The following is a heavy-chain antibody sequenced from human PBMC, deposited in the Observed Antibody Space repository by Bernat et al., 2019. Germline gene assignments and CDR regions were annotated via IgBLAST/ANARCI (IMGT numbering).Heavy chain of an antibody. CDR3: ARVGVRWSIDY. CDR2: IWYDGSNK. Sequence: QVQLAESGGGVVQPGRSLRLSCAASGFTFSSYGMHWVRQAPGKGLEWVAVIWYDGSNKYYADAVKGRFIISRDNSKNTVFLQMSSLRAEDTAVYYCARVGVRWSIDYWGQGTLVTVSS. V-gene: IGHV3-33*01. J-gene: IGHJ4*02. CDR1: GFTFSSYG. D-gene: IGHD2-8*02.